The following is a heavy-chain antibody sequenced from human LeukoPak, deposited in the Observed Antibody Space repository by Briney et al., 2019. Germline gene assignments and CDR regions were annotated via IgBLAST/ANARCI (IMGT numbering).Heavy chain of an antibody. CDR1: GYSISSGYY. Sequence: PSETLSLTCAVSGYSISSGYYWGWIRQPPGKGLEWTGSIYHSGSTYYNPSLKSRVTISVDTSKNQFSLKLSSVTAADTAVYYCARTAGRITIFGVLDGYYFDYWGQGTLVTVSS. J-gene: IGHJ4*02. CDR2: IYHSGST. D-gene: IGHD3-3*01. CDR3: ARTAGRITIFGVLDGYYFDY. V-gene: IGHV4-38-2*01.